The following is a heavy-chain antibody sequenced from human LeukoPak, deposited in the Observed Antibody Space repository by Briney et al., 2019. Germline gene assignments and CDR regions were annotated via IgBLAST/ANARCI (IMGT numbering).Heavy chain of an antibody. Sequence: GGSLRLSCAASGFTFSSYEMNWVRQAPGKGLEWVSYISSSGSTIYYADSVKGRFTISRDNAKNSLYLQMNSLRADDTAVHYCARKGDGYNSIDYWGQGTLVTVS. CDR3: ARKGDGYNSIDY. V-gene: IGHV3-48*03. J-gene: IGHJ4*02. D-gene: IGHD5-24*01. CDR2: ISSSGSTI. CDR1: GFTFSSYE.